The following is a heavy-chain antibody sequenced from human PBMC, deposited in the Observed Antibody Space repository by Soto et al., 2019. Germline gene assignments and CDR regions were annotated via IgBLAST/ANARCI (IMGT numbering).Heavy chain of an antibody. CDR2: ISSSSSYI. Sequence: GGSLRLSCAASGFTFSSYSMNWVRQAPGKGLEWVSSISSSSSYIYYADSVKGRFTISRDNAKNSLYLQMNSLRAEDTAVYYCARDRVSSSSVGSLYWGQGTLVTVSS. CDR1: GFTFSSYS. J-gene: IGHJ4*02. V-gene: IGHV3-21*01. D-gene: IGHD6-6*01. CDR3: ARDRVSSSSVGSLY.